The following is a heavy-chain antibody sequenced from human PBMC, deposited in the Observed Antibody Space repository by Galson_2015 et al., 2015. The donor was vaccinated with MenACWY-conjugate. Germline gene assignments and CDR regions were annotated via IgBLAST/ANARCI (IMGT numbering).Heavy chain of an antibody. J-gene: IGHJ4*02. V-gene: IGHV3-7*03. CDR3: ASVWMVRGLFDY. Sequence: SLRLSCAASGFTFSNFWLSWVRQAPGKGLEWVANIKQDGSEKYYGDSVKGRFTIYRDNAKKSLYLQMNSLRAEDTAVYYCASVWMVRGLFDYWGQGTLVTVFS. CDR2: IKQDGSEK. D-gene: IGHD3-10*01. CDR1: GFTFSNFW.